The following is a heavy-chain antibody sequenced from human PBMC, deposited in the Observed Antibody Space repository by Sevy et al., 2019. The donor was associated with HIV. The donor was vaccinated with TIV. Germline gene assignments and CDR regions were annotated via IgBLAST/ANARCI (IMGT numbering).Heavy chain of an antibody. J-gene: IGHJ4*02. V-gene: IGHV3-21*01. CDR2: ISSSSYI. CDR1: GFTFSSYS. Sequence: GGSLRLSCAASGFTFSSYSMNWVRQAPGKGLEWVSSISSSSYIYYADSVKGRFTISRDNAKNSLFLQMNSLRAEDTAVYYCARDPLCIAAFVGLFDYWGQGTLVTVSS. CDR3: ARDPLCIAAFVGLFDY. D-gene: IGHD6-6*01.